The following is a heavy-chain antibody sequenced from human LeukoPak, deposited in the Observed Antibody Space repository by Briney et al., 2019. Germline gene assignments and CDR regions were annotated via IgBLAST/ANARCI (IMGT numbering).Heavy chain of an antibody. V-gene: IGHV3-30*03. CDR1: GFTFSSYG. J-gene: IGHJ4*02. CDR3: ARAPGSSSWYEGGY. D-gene: IGHD6-13*01. CDR2: ISYDGSNK. Sequence: GGSLRLSCAASGFTFSSYGMHWVRQAPGKGLEWVAVISYDGSNKYYADSVKGRFTISRDNSKNTLYLQMNSLRAEDTAVYYCARAPGSSSWYEGGYWGQGTLVTVSS.